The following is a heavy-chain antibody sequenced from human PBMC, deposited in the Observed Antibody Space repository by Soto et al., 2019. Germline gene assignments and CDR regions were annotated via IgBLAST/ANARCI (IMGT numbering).Heavy chain of an antibody. CDR2: INPNNGGT. V-gene: IGHV1-2*04. CDR1: GYTFTGYY. J-gene: IGHJ6*02. Sequence: ASVKVSCKSSGYTFTGYYIHWVRQAPGKGLEWMGWINPNNGGTKYAQNFQGWVILTSDTSISTAYMEMTRLRSDDTAVYFCVRGEAGYYYYGMDVWGQRTTGSVSS. CDR3: VRGEAGYYYYGMDV.